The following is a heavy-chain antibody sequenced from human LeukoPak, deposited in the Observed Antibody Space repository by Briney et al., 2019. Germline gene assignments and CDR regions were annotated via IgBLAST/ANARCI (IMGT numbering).Heavy chain of an antibody. J-gene: IGHJ5*02. V-gene: IGHV4-59*08. CDR1: GGSFSGYY. Sequence: SETLSLTCAVYGGSFSGYYWSWIRQPPGKGLEWIGYIYYSGTTRYNPSLKSRVTISVDTSKNHFSLEVNSVTAADTAVYYCARHDAVPYFSNGFDPWGQGTLVTVSS. CDR3: ARHDAVPYFSNGFDP. D-gene: IGHD2-2*01. CDR2: IYYSGTT.